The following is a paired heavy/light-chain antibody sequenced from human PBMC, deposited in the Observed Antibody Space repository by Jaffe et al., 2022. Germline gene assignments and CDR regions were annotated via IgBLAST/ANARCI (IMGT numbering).Heavy chain of an antibody. Sequence: QVQLQESGSGLVKPSDTLSLTCNVSGASITRGGHSWSWIRQSPGKGLEWIGFIYQTGSTYYNPSLESRITLSMDRSMNQFSLMLSSVTAADTAHYYCARGAEMIEGVIGTYYLDYWGPGTLVTVSS. CDR2: IYQTGST. J-gene: IGHJ4*02. CDR3: ARGAEMIEGVIGTYYLDY. D-gene: IGHD3-16*01. V-gene: IGHV4-30-2*06. CDR1: GASITRGGHS.
Light chain of an antibody. V-gene: IGKV1-39*01. J-gene: IGKJ1*01. CDR3: QQSRTIPWT. CDR2: AAT. Sequence: DIQMTQSPSSLSAAVGDRVTMTCRASQSINTFLSWYQKKPGKAPKLLIYAATTLQSGVPSRFSGGASGTDFTLTITSLQPDDFATYYCQQSRTIPWTFGQGTKVEIK. CDR1: QSINTF.